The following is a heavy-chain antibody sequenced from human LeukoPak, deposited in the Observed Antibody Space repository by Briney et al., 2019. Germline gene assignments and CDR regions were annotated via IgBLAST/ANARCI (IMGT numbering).Heavy chain of an antibody. J-gene: IGHJ6*02. V-gene: IGHV3-21*01. CDR1: GFTFKTYT. Sequence: TGGSLRLSRAASGFTFKTYTMHWVRQAPGMGLEWVSSISSSSSYIFYADSVKGRFTISRDNAKSSLYLQMSSLRAEDAAVYYCAREGGYQYYYAMDVWGQGTTVTVSS. CDR2: ISSSSSYI. D-gene: IGHD3-16*01. CDR3: AREGGYQYYYAMDV.